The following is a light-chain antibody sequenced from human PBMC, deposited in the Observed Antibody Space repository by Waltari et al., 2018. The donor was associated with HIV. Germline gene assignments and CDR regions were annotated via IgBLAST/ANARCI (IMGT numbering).Light chain of an antibody. Sequence: QSVLTQPPSASGTPGRGVTISCSGSRSNIGTNIFHWYQQFPGTAPKLLMDSNNLRPSGVPYRCAGSKSGTSASRAISGLQSEDEADYYCAAWDDSLNGQVFGGGTKLTVL. V-gene: IGLV1-44*01. CDR1: RSNIGTNI. J-gene: IGLJ3*02. CDR2: SNN. CDR3: AAWDDSLNGQV.